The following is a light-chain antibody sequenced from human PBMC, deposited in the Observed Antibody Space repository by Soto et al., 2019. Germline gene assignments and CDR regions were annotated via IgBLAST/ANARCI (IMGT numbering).Light chain of an antibody. CDR1: SSDVGGYNY. Sequence: QSALTQPASVSGSPGQSITISCTGTSSDVGGYNYVSWYQQHPGKALKLIVYDVTERPSGVPDRFSGSKSGNTASLTISGLQAEDEADYSCCSFAGSYSYVFGTGTKVTVL. V-gene: IGLV2-11*01. CDR3: CSFAGSYSYV. J-gene: IGLJ1*01. CDR2: DVT.